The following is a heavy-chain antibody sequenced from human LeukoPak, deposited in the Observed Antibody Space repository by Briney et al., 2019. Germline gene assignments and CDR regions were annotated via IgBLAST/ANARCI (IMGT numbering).Heavy chain of an antibody. Sequence: GGSLRLSCAASGFSFSDYWMTWVRQAPGKALEWVANINRDGSEKYYVDSVKGRFTISRDSPKNSLYLQINNLRAEDTATYYCARGGYISSWYWVYWGQGTLVTASS. J-gene: IGHJ4*02. V-gene: IGHV3-7*03. D-gene: IGHD6-13*01. CDR3: ARGGYISSWYWVY. CDR2: INRDGSEK. CDR1: GFSFSDYW.